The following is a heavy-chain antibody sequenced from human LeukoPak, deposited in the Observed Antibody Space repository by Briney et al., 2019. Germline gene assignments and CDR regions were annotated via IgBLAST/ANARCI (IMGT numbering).Heavy chain of an antibody. D-gene: IGHD6-13*01. J-gene: IGHJ4*02. CDR1: GFTFSDYY. Sequence: GGSLRLSCAASGFTFSDYYMSWIRQAPGKGLEWVSYISSSGRTIYYADSVKGRFTISRDNAKNSLYLQMNSLRAEDTAVYYCARGGEYSSSWYGNLNYWGQGTLVTVSS. CDR2: ISSSGRTI. CDR3: ARGGEYSSSWYGNLNY. V-gene: IGHV3-11*01.